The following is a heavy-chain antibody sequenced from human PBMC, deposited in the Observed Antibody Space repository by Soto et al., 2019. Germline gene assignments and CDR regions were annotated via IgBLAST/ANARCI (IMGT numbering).Heavy chain of an antibody. V-gene: IGHV3-49*03. CDR2: IRSKTYGGTT. D-gene: IGHD3-22*01. CDR3: SRRVYYYDSSGRLDR. J-gene: IGHJ5*02. CDR1: GFTFVVYA. Sequence: HPWGSLRLSGAGSGFTFVVYAMSWFRQAPEKGLEWVGFIRSKTYGGTTEFAASVRGRFSISRDDSKSIAYLQMNSLTTEDIAMYYFSRRVYYYDSSGRLDRWGQGTLVTVSS.